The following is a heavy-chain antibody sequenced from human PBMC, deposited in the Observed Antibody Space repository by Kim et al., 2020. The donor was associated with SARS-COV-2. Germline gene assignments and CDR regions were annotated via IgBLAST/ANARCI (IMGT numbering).Heavy chain of an antibody. V-gene: IGHV3-30*03. D-gene: IGHD2-8*02. CDR1: GFTFSSYD. CDR3: ARASFDDTCPWCKHFDY. CDR2: ISYSGSEK. Sequence: GGSLRLSCVASGFTFSSYDMNWVRKAPGKGLEWVALISYSGSEKYYADSAKGRFTISRDKSKNTLYLQMNTLSAEDTAAYFCARASFDDTCPWCKHFDY. J-gene: IGHJ4*01.